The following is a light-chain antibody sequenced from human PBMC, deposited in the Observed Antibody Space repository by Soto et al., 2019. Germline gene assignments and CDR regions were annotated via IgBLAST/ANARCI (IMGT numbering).Light chain of an antibody. CDR1: ILAKKY. Sequence: SYELTQPSSVSVSPGQTARITCSGSILAKKYARWFQQKPGQAPVLLIYKDSERPSGIPERFSGSSSETTFTLTISGAQIEDEADYYCYSSADNNVGVFGGGTKVTVL. CDR3: YSSADNNVGV. V-gene: IGLV3-27*01. J-gene: IGLJ2*01. CDR2: KDS.